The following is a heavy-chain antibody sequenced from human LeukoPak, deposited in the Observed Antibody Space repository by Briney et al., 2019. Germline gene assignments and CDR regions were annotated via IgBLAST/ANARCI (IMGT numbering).Heavy chain of an antibody. Sequence: SETLSHTCTVSGGSISSSSYYWGWIRQPPGKGLEWIGSIYYSGSTYYNPSLKSRVTISVDTSKNQFSLKLSSVTAADTAVYYCAREVGATTPWGQGTLVTVSS. CDR1: GGSISSSSYY. V-gene: IGHV4-39*07. CDR3: AREVGATTP. CDR2: IYYSGST. J-gene: IGHJ5*02. D-gene: IGHD1-26*01.